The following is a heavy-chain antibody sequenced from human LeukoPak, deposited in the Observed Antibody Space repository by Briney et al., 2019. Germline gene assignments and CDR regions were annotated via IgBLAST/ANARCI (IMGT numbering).Heavy chain of an antibody. CDR1: GGTFSSYA. J-gene: IGHJ4*02. Sequence: ASVKVSCKASGGTFSSYAISWVRQAPGQGLEWMGRINPNSGGTNYAQKFQGRVTMTRDTSISTAYMELSRLRSDDTAVYYCARDEGIVGAVIDYWGQGTLVTVSS. D-gene: IGHD1-26*01. CDR3: ARDEGIVGAVIDY. V-gene: IGHV1-2*06. CDR2: INPNSGGT.